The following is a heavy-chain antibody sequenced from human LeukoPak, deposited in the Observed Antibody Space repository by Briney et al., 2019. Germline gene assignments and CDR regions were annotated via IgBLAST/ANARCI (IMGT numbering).Heavy chain of an antibody. D-gene: IGHD2-15*01. CDR1: GYTFTGYY. V-gene: IGHV1-2*04. J-gene: IGHJ4*02. CDR2: INPNSGGT. Sequence: ASVKVSCKASGYTFTGYYMHWVRQAPGQGLEGMGWINPNSGGTKYAQKFQGWVTMTRDTSISTAYMELSRLRSDDTAVYYCARGIGYCSGGSCYAYDYWGQGTLVSVSS. CDR3: ARGIGYCSGGSCYAYDY.